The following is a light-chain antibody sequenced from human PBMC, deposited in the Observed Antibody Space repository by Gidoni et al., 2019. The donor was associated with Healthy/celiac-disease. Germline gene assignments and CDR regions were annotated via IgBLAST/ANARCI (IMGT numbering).Light chain of an antibody. J-gene: IGKJ1*01. CDR3: QHYNNWPPRRT. Sequence: EIVMTQSPATLSVPPGERATLSCRASQNINNNLAWYQQKPGQAPRLLIYGASTRATGIPARFSGSGSGTEFTLTISSLQSEDFAVYYCQHYNNWPPRRTFGQGTKVEIK. V-gene: IGKV3-15*01. CDR1: QNINNN. CDR2: GAS.